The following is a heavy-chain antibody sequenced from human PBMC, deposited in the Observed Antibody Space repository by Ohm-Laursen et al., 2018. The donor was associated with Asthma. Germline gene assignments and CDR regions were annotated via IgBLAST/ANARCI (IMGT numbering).Heavy chain of an antibody. CDR2: IIPILRTA. CDR3: ARFNNVDTAMANDY. CDR1: GGTFSSYA. J-gene: IGHJ4*02. D-gene: IGHD5-18*01. Sequence: SVKVCCKASGGTFSSYAISWVRQAPGQGLEWMGGIIPILRTANYAQNFRGRVTITADESTSTAYMDLSSLRSEDTAVYYCARFNNVDTAMANDYWGQGTLVTVSS. V-gene: IGHV1-69*13.